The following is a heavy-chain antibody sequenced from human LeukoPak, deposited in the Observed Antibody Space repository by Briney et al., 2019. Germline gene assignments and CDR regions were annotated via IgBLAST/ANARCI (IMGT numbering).Heavy chain of an antibody. V-gene: IGHV3-66*01. CDR2: IYSGGST. D-gene: IGHD3-3*01. Sequence: GGSLRLSCAASGFTVSSNYMSWVRQAPGKGLEWVSVIYSGGSTYYADSVKGRFTISRDNSKNTLYLQMNSLRAEDTAVYYCASSPLEWLSYFDYWGQGTLVTVSS. J-gene: IGHJ4*02. CDR1: GFTVSSNY. CDR3: ASSPLEWLSYFDY.